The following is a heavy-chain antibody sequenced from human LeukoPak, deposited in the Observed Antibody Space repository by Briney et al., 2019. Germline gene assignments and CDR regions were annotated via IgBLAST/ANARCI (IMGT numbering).Heavy chain of an antibody. CDR1: GGTFSNYA. CDR3: ARDMNHGTARRSNWFDP. D-gene: IGHD1-14*01. CDR2: IIPLFRTA. J-gene: IGHJ5*02. V-gene: IGHV1-69*13. Sequence: RASVKVSCKASGGTFSNYALSWVRQAPGQGLEWMGGIIPLFRTADYAQNFQGRVTVTADESTSTAYMELSSLRSEDTAIYYCARDMNHGTARRSNWFDPWGQGSLVTVSS.